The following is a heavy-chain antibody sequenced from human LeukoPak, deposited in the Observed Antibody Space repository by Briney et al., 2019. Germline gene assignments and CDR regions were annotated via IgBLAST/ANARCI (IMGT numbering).Heavy chain of an antibody. CDR1: GFTFSSYW. V-gene: IGHV3-7*01. CDR2: IKQDGSEK. D-gene: IGHD4-17*01. J-gene: IGHJ3*02. CDR3: ARIYGDYKRDAFDI. Sequence: PGGSLRLSCAASGFTFSSYWMSWVRQAPGKGLEWVANIKQDGSEKYYVDSVKGRFTISRDNAKNSLYLQMNSLRAEDTAVYYCARIYGDYKRDAFDIWGQGTMVTVSS.